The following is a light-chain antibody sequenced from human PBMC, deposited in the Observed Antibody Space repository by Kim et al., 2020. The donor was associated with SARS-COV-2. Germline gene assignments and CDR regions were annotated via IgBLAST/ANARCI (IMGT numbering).Light chain of an antibody. Sequence: QGVTISGSGSSSNIGNNAVNWYQQLPGKAPKLLIYYDDLLPSGVSDRFSGSKSGTSASLAISGLQSEDEADYYCAAWDDRLNGWVFGGGTKLTVL. CDR2: YDD. CDR3: AAWDDRLNGWV. CDR1: SSNIGNNA. J-gene: IGLJ3*02. V-gene: IGLV1-36*01.